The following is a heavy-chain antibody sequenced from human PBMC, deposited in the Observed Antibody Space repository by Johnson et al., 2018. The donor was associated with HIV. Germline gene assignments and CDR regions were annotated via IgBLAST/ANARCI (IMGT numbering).Heavy chain of an antibody. CDR3: AKAYSAVVGDAFDI. J-gene: IGHJ3*02. Sequence: VQLVESGGGLVQPGRSLRLSCTASGFIFDDYDMSWVRQAPGKGLEWLSGISWNGGSTGYADSVEGRFTISRDNSKNTLYLQMNSLRAEDTAVYYCAKAYSAVVGDAFDIWGQGTMVTVSS. D-gene: IGHD3-22*01. CDR2: ISWNGGST. CDR1: GFIFDDYD. V-gene: IGHV3-20*04.